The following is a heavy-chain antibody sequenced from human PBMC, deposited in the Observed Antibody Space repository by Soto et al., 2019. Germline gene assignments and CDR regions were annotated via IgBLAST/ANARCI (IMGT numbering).Heavy chain of an antibody. Sequence: PGGSLRLSCAASGFTFDDYAMHWVRQAPGKGLEWVSGISWNSGSIGYADSVKGRFTISRDNAKNSLYLQMNSLRAEDTALYYCAKVGQVYAGNDAFDIWGQGTMVTVSS. D-gene: IGHD2-8*01. CDR2: ISWNSGSI. J-gene: IGHJ3*02. CDR1: GFTFDDYA. CDR3: AKVGQVYAGNDAFDI. V-gene: IGHV3-9*01.